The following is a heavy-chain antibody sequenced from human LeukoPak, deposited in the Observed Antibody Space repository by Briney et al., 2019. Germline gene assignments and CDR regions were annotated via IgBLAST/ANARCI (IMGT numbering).Heavy chain of an antibody. CDR3: ARAATMIVVVIRANDAFDI. V-gene: IGHV1-69*06. D-gene: IGHD3-22*01. CDR1: GYTFTSYG. Sequence: ASVKVSCKASGYTFTSYGISWVRQAPGQGLEWMGGIIPIFGTANYAQKFQGRVTITADKSTSTAYMELSSLRSDDTAVYYCARAATMIVVVIRANDAFDIWGQGTMVTVSS. J-gene: IGHJ3*02. CDR2: IIPIFGTA.